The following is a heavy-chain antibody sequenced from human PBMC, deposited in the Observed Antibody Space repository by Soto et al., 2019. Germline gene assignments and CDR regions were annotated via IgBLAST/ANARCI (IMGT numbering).Heavy chain of an antibody. J-gene: IGHJ4*02. V-gene: IGHV1-3*01. CDR1: GYTFTNYA. CDR3: ARGPFRSPIRGLVYDY. Sequence: VASVKVSCKASGYTFTNYAVHWVRQAPGQRLEWMGWINAGNGNTKYSQKFQGRVTITRDTSASTAYMELSSLRSEDTAVYYCARGPFRSPIRGLVYDYWGQGTLVTVSS. D-gene: IGHD3-10*01. CDR2: INAGNGNT.